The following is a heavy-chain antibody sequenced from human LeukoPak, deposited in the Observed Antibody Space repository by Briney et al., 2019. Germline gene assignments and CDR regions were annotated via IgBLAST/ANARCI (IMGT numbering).Heavy chain of an antibody. Sequence: GGSLRLSCAASGFTFSDYYMSWIRQAPGKGLEWVSYITSGSTIYYADSVKGRFTISRDNAENSLYLQMNSLRAEDTAFYYCARAGGSRYYYAMDVWGQGTTVTVSS. J-gene: IGHJ6*02. CDR1: GFTFSDYY. D-gene: IGHD3-16*01. CDR2: ITSGSTI. V-gene: IGHV3-11*01. CDR3: ARAGGSRYYYAMDV.